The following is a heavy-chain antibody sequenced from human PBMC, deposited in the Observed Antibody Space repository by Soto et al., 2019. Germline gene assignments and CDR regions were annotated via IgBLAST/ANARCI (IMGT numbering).Heavy chain of an antibody. J-gene: IGHJ6*02. D-gene: IGHD2-2*01. Sequence: ETLSLTCAVYGGSFIGYYWSWICQPPGKGLEWIGEINHSGSTNYNPSLKSRVTISVDTSKNQFSLKLSSVTAADTAVYYCARGRIVVVPAATYYYYGMDVWGQGTTVTVSS. CDR3: ARGRIVVVPAATYYYYGMDV. CDR1: GGSFIGYY. CDR2: INHSGST. V-gene: IGHV4-34*01.